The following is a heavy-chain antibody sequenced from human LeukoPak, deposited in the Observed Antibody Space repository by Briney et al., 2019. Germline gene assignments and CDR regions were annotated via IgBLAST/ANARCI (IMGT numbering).Heavy chain of an antibody. Sequence: SETLSLTCTVSGGSMSSYFWSWIRQPPGKGLEWIGYIYYSGSTNYNPSLQSRVTISVDTSKNQLSLKLSSVTATDTAVYYCARHRGSSSNFDYWGQGTLVTVSS. V-gene: IGHV4-59*08. D-gene: IGHD6-6*01. CDR2: IYYSGST. CDR1: GGSMSSYF. CDR3: ARHRGSSSNFDY. J-gene: IGHJ4*02.